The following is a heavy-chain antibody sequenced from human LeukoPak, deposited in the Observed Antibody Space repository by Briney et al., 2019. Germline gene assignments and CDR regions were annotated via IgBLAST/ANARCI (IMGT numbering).Heavy chain of an antibody. D-gene: IGHD3-3*01. CDR1: GGSFSGYY. V-gene: IGHV4-34*01. CDR2: INHSGST. CDR3: ARGLGPLYYDFWSGYSRSPIFDY. J-gene: IGHJ4*02. Sequence: SETLSLTCAVYGGSFSGYYWSWIRQPPGKGLEWIGEINHSGSTNYNPSLKSRVTISVDTSKNQFSLKLSSVTAADTAVYYCARGLGPLYYDFWSGYSRSPIFDYWGQGTLATVSS.